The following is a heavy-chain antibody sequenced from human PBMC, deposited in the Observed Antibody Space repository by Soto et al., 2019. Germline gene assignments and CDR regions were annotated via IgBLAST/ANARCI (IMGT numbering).Heavy chain of an antibody. CDR3: ASGRSSGSPYNFDY. Sequence: GSLRLSCAASGFTFSSYDLTWVRQAPGKGLEWVSSISGSGANTYYADSVRGRFTISRDNSKITLYPQMTSLRAEDTAVYYCASGRSSGSPYNFDYWGQGTLVT. CDR2: ISGSGANT. CDR1: GFTFSSYD. V-gene: IGHV3-23*01. D-gene: IGHD1-26*01. J-gene: IGHJ4*02.